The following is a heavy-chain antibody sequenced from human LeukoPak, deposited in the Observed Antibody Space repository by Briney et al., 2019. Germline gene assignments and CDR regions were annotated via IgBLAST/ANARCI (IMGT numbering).Heavy chain of an antibody. CDR3: ARGPNYGSRSDFLDY. V-gene: IGHV3-7*01. Sequence: PGGSLRLSCVASGFTFSNHWMSWARQAPGKGLEWVADIKQGGSEKNYVDSVKGRFTISRDDAKNSLYLQMNSLRAEDTAIYYCARGPNYGSRSDFLDYWGQGTLVTVSS. CDR1: GFTFSNHW. CDR2: IKQGGSEK. J-gene: IGHJ4*02. D-gene: IGHD3-10*01.